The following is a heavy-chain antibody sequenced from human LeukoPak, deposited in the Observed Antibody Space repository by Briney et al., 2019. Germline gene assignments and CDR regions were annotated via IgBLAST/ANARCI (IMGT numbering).Heavy chain of an antibody. CDR3: ARDRDGYNAGNWFDP. Sequence: ASVKVSCKASGYTFTGYYMHWVRQAPGQGLEWMGRINPNSGGTNYAQKFQGRVTMTRDTSISTAYMELSRLRSEDTAVHYCARDRDGYNAGNWFDPWGQGTLVTVSS. J-gene: IGHJ5*02. CDR1: GYTFTGYY. V-gene: IGHV1-2*06. CDR2: INPNSGGT. D-gene: IGHD5-24*01.